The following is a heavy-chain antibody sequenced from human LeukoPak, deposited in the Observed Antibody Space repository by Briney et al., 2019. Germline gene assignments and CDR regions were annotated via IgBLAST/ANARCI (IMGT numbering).Heavy chain of an antibody. Sequence: PGGSLRLSXAASGFTFSSSSMNWVCQTPGEGLEWVSSITSSSSYIYYADSVKGRFTISRDNANNSLYLQMNSLRAEDTAVYYCARNWNGPDYWGQGTLVTVSS. V-gene: IGHV3-21*01. J-gene: IGHJ4*02. CDR2: ITSSSSYI. CDR1: GFTFSSSS. CDR3: ARNWNGPDY. D-gene: IGHD1-1*01.